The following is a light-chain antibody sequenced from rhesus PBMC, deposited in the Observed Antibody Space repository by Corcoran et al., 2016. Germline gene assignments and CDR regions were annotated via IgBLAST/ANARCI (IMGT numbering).Light chain of an antibody. Sequence: DIQMTQSPSSLSASVGDRVTITCQASQGISNWLAWYQQNPGKATTLLIYAASSLQSGVPPRFSGGGSVTSVDLTSSSRQPEDFATYYCQHQNSYPLTFGGGTKVEIK. V-gene: IGKV1-33*02. J-gene: IGKJ4*01. CDR1: QGISNW. CDR3: QHQNSYPLT. CDR2: AAS.